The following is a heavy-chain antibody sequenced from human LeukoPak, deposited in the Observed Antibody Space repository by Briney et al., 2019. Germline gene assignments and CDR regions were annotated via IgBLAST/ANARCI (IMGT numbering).Heavy chain of an antibody. D-gene: IGHD3-10*01. CDR2: ISSSGSTI. J-gene: IGHJ4*02. V-gene: IGHV3-48*03. CDR3: ARSLVRGVDY. Sequence: GGSLRLSCAASGFTFSSYEMNWVRQAPGKGLEWVSYISSSGSTIYYADSAKGRFTISRDNAKNSLYLQMNSLRAEDTAVYYCARSLVRGVDYWGQGTLVTVSS. CDR1: GFTFSSYE.